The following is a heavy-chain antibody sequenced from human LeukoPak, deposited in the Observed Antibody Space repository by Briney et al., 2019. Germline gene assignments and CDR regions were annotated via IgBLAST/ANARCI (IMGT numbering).Heavy chain of an antibody. CDR3: ARKAVYYYGMDV. D-gene: IGHD6-19*01. CDR1: GYSFTSYW. V-gene: IGHV5-51*01. CDR2: IYPGDSET. J-gene: IGHJ6*02. Sequence: RGESLKISCKGAGYSFTSYWIAWVRQMPGKGLEWMGIIYPGDSETIYSPSFQGQVTISADNSITTAYLQWSSLKASDTAMYYCARKAVYYYGMDVWGQGTAVTVSS.